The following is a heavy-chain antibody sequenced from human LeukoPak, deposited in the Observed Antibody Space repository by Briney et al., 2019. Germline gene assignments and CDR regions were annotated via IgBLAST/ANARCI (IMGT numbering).Heavy chain of an antibody. J-gene: IGHJ4*02. D-gene: IGHD4-23*01. Sequence: GGSLRLSCTAQTSNLYPYSVNWVRQAPGKGLEWVSSISSQSTYIYYPDSMKGRFTISRDDAADSVFLQMNNLRVEDTAVYLCARGSGNSFYFGDWGQGTQATVSS. CDR3: ARGSGNSFYFGD. CDR1: TSNLYPYS. V-gene: IGHV3-21*01. CDR2: ISSQSTYI.